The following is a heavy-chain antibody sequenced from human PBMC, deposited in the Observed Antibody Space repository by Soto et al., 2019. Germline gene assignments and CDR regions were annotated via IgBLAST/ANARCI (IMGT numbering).Heavy chain of an antibody. V-gene: IGHV4-59*01. CDR3: ARYRREAVAGYTLDN. CDR1: GGSISSNY. D-gene: IGHD6-13*01. J-gene: IGHJ4*02. CDR2: VYNSGST. Sequence: LSLTCTVSGGSISSNYWTWIRQPPGKGLEWIGYVYNSGSTNYNPSLKSRVTISEDTSKSQFSLKVNSMTAADTAVYYCARYRREAVAGYTLDNWGQGILVTV.